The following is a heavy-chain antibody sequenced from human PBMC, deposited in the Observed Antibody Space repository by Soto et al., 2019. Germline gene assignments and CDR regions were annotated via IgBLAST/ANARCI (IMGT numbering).Heavy chain of an antibody. CDR3: ARGGRLGYCSGGSCLDAFDI. CDR1: GGSISSSSYY. J-gene: IGHJ3*02. V-gene: IGHV4-39*07. Sequence: SETLSLTCTVCGGSISSSSYYWGWIRQPPGKGLEWIGSIYYSGSTNYNPSLKSRVTISVDTSKNQFSLKLSSVTAADTAVYYCARGGRLGYCSGGSCLDAFDIWGQGTRVTVSS. D-gene: IGHD2-15*01. CDR2: IYYSGST.